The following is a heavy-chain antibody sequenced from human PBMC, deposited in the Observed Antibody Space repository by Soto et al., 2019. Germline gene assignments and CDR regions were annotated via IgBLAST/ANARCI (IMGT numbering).Heavy chain of an antibody. CDR2: IYWDDDK. CDR3: AHSRPRFDWLYYYGMDV. J-gene: IGHJ6*02. Sequence: QITLKESGPTLVKPTQTITLTCTFSGFSLSTSGVGVGWIRQPPGKALEWLALIYWDDDKRYSPSLKSRLTITKXXAXNXGVLTMTNMDPVDTATYYCAHSRPRFDWLYYYGMDVWGQGTTVTVSS. CDR1: GFSLSTSGVG. D-gene: IGHD3-9*01. V-gene: IGHV2-5*02.